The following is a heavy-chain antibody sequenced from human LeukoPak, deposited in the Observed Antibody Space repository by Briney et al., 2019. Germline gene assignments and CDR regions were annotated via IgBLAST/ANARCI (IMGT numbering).Heavy chain of an antibody. CDR1: GFTVSSNH. Sequence: GGSLRLSCAASGFTVSSNHMSWVRQAPGKGLEWVSVIFSGGTTYYADSVKGRFTISRDNSKNTLYLQMNSLRANDTAVYYCARFSGYSYGAYFDYCGQGTLVTVSS. CDR2: IFSGGTT. V-gene: IGHV3-53*01. J-gene: IGHJ4*02. CDR3: ARFSGYSYGAYFDY. D-gene: IGHD5-18*01.